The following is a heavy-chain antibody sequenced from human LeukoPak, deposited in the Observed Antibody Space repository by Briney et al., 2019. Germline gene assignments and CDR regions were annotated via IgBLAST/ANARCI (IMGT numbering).Heavy chain of an antibody. CDR2: IKEDGSET. CDR1: GFIFKKYW. Sequence: GGSLRLSCVASGFIFKKYWMNWVRQVPGKGLECLANIKEDGSETYYADSVKGRFTISRDNPKNLLFLQMNSLRAGDTAVYYCARDGSGGSPLGMDVWGQGTTVTVSS. D-gene: IGHD2-15*01. V-gene: IGHV3-7*01. J-gene: IGHJ6*02. CDR3: ARDGSGGSPLGMDV.